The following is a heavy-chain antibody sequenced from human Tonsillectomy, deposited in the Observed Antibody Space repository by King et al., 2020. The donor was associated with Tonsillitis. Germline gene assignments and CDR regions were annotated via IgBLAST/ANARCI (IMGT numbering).Heavy chain of an antibody. CDR1: GYTFTSYY. V-gene: IGHV1-46*01. J-gene: IGHJ2*01. CDR3: ASANHYYDSSGQDPWYFDL. CDR2: INPSGGST. Sequence: HVQLVESGAEVKKPGASVKVSCKASGYTFTSYYMHWVRQAPGQGLEWMGIINPSGGSTSYAQKFQGRVTMTRDTSTSTVYMELSSLRSEDTAVYYCASANHYYDSSGQDPWYFDLWGRGTLVTVSS. D-gene: IGHD3-22*01.